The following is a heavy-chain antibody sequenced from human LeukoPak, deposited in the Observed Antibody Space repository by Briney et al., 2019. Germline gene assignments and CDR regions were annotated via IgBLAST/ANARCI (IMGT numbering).Heavy chain of an antibody. V-gene: IGHV1-69*13. CDR3: AHQQLGSSEFDY. CDR1: GGTFSSYA. J-gene: IGHJ4*02. D-gene: IGHD6-13*01. Sequence: SVKVSCKASGGTFSSYAISWVLQAPGQGLEWMGGIIPIFGAANYAQKFQGRVTITADESTSTAYMELSSLRSEDTAVYYCAHQQLGSSEFDYWGQGTLVTVSS. CDR2: IIPIFGAA.